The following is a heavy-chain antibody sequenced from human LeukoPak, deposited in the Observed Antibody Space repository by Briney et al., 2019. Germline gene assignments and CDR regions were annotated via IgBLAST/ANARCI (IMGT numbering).Heavy chain of an antibody. J-gene: IGHJ4*02. D-gene: IGHD4-23*01. CDR1: GGTFSSYV. CDR2: LIPIPGIA. Sequence: ASVKVSCKASGGTFSSYVITWVRQAPGQGLEWMGRLIPIPGIANYAQKFQGRVTITADKSATTAYMEVSGLTSEDTAVYYCSRRTVAVDYWGQGTLVTVSS. V-gene: IGHV1-69*04. CDR3: SRRTVAVDY.